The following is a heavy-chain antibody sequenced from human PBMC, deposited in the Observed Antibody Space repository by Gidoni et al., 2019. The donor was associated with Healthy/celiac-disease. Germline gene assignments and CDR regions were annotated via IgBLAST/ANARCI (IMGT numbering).Heavy chain of an antibody. CDR2: INPNNGGT. J-gene: IGHJ4*02. CDR1: GYTFTGYY. Sequence: QVQLVQSGAEVQKPGASVQVSCKAYGYTFTGYYMHGVRQDPGQGPEWMGWINPNNGGTNYAQKFQGRVTMTRDTSISTDYMGLSRLRSDDTAVYYCARYYDTRDYWGQGTLVTVSS. D-gene: IGHD3-22*01. V-gene: IGHV1-2*02. CDR3: ARYYDTRDY.